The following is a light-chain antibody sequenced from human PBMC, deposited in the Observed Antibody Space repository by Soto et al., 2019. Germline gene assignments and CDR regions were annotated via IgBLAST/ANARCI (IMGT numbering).Light chain of an antibody. V-gene: IGKV1-5*03. CDR1: QSISSW. CDR3: QQYNSYSRT. Sequence: DIQMTQSPSTLSASVGDRVTITCRAIQSISSWLAWYQQKPGKAPKLLTYKASRLESGVPSRFSRSGSGTEFTLTISSLQPDDFATYYCQQYNSYSRTFGQGTKLEIK. J-gene: IGKJ2*01. CDR2: KAS.